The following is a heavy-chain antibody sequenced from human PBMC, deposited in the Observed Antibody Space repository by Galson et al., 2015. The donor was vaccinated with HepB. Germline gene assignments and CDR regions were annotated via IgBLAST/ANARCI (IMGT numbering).Heavy chain of an antibody. CDR2: IYSRSKWYN. J-gene: IGHJ4*02. V-gene: IGHV6-1*01. CDR3: ARGMGDTGLDY. CDR1: GDSVSSSSTG. Sequence: CAISGDSVSSSSTGWNWIRQSPSRGLEWLGRIYSRSKWYNEYAVSVRGRISITPDTSKNQFSLQLNSVTPDDTAVYYCARGMGDTGLDYWGRGTLVTVSS. D-gene: IGHD1-26*01.